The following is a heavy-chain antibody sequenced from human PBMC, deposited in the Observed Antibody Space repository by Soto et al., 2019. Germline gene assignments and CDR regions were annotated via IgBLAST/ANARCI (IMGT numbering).Heavy chain of an antibody. CDR3: ARGLPDYYDSSGTGYFDY. J-gene: IGHJ4*02. Sequence: ASVNVSCKSSGYTFTGYYIHWVRQAPGQGLEWMGWINPNSGGTNYAQKFQGRVTMTRDTSISTAYMELSRLRSDDTAVYYCARGLPDYYDSSGTGYFDYWGQGTLVTVSS. CDR1: GYTFTGYY. CDR2: INPNSGGT. V-gene: IGHV1-2*02. D-gene: IGHD3-22*01.